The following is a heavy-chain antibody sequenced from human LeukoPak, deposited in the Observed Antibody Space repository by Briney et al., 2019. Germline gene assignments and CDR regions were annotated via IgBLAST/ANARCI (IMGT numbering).Heavy chain of an antibody. D-gene: IGHD3-10*01. CDR2: ISGSGGST. Sequence: GGSLRLSCAASGFTFSSYAMSWVRQAPGKGLEWVSAISGSGGSTYYADSVKGRFTIPRDNSKNTLYLQMNSLRAEDTAVYYCAKAMYYYGSGSYYYYYGMDVWGQGTTVTVSS. V-gene: IGHV3-23*01. CDR1: GFTFSSYA. CDR3: AKAMYYYGSGSYYYYYGMDV. J-gene: IGHJ6*02.